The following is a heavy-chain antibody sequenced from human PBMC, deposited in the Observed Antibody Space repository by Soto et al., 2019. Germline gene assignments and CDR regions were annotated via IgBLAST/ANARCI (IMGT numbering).Heavy chain of an antibody. CDR1: GYPFSNMW. J-gene: IGHJ4*02. CDR3: ARSTSSSPYFDY. V-gene: IGHV5-51*01. CDR2: ISPGDSET. D-gene: IGHD6-13*01. Sequence: GESLKISCHCSGYPFSNMWIAWVRQMPGKGLEYMGIISPGDSETRYSPAFQGQVTISVDRSSSTAYLQWSSLKASDSGFYYCARSTSSSPYFDYWGQGALVTI.